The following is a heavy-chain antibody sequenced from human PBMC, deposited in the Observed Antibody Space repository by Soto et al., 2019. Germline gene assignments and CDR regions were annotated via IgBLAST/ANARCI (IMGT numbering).Heavy chain of an antibody. CDR1: GYTFTSYD. CDR3: GRGGGYDGSGRI. Sequence: QVQLVQSGAEVKKPGASVKVSCKASGYTFTSYDINWVRQATGQGLEWMGWMNPNSGNTGYAQKFQGRVTMTRNTSRSTAYMERRSMRCEETGVYCCGRGGGYDGSGRIWGQGTMVTVSS. CDR2: MNPNSGNT. J-gene: IGHJ3*02. D-gene: IGHD3-10*01. V-gene: IGHV1-8*01.